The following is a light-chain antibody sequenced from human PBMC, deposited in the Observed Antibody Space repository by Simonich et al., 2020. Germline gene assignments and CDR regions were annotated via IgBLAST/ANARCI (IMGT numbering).Light chain of an antibody. CDR2: KES. Sequence: DIQMTQSPSTLSASVGDRVTITCRASQSISSWLAWYQQNPGKAPKLLIYKESSLESGVPSRFRGSGSGTEFTLTISSLQPDDFATYYCQQYNSYSRTFGQGTKVEIK. V-gene: IGKV1-5*03. CDR1: QSISSW. CDR3: QQYNSYSRT. J-gene: IGKJ1*01.